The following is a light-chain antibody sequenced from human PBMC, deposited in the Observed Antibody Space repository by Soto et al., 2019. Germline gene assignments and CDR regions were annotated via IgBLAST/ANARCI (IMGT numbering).Light chain of an antibody. Sequence: EIVLTQSPATLSVSPGERATLSCRASQSVSSNLAWYQHKPGQAPRLLIYGASTRATGIPARFSGSGSGTEFTLTIRSLQSADFAVYYCHQYNIWPPFTFGPGTKVDIK. V-gene: IGKV3-15*01. CDR3: HQYNIWPPFT. CDR1: QSVSSN. CDR2: GAS. J-gene: IGKJ3*01.